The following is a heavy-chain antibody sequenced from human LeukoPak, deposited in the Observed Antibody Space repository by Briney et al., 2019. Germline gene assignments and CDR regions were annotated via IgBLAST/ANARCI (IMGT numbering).Heavy chain of an antibody. J-gene: IGHJ4*02. V-gene: IGHV3-64D*06. CDR1: GFTLSTYV. CDR3: VRGTGY. CDR2: ISSNGDNT. Sequence: GGSPRLSCSVSGFTLSTYVMHWVRQAPGEGLEYVSAISSNGDNTYYADSVKGRFTISRDNSKNTLYLQMSSLRADDTAVYYCVRGTGYWGQGTLVTVSS.